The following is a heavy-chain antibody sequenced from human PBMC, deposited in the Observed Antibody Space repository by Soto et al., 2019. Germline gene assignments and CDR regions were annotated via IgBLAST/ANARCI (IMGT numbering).Heavy chain of an antibody. CDR2: IYPGDSDT. Sequence: LKISCRGFGYTFTNYWIGWVLQMPGKGPEWMGIIYPGDSDTKYNPSFQGQVTISADKSITTTYLQWSSLKASDTAIYYCAASIFYYGMDVWGQGTTVTVS. J-gene: IGHJ6*02. CDR1: GYTFTNYW. V-gene: IGHV5-51*01. CDR3: AASIFYYGMDV.